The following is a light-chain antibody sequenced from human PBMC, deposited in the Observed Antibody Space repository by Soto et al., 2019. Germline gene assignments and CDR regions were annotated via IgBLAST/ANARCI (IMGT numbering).Light chain of an antibody. J-gene: IGKJ3*01. Sequence: IGMTRSAAAVSLSPGIRAALSFRASQSISDTLAWYQQKPGQAPRLLIYGASTRAPGFPARFSGSGSGTDFTLTICSLQPDDVPDCYSQQYTLLWTFCPGTNVDIK. CDR3: QQYTLLWT. CDR1: QSISDT. V-gene: IGKV3-15*01. CDR2: GAS.